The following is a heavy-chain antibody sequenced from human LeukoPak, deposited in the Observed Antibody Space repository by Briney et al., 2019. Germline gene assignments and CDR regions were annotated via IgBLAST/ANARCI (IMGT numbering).Heavy chain of an antibody. CDR3: ARIDGYCSSTSCQSRPYYFDY. V-gene: IGHV4-59*11. J-gene: IGHJ4*02. CDR2: IYDSGDT. D-gene: IGHD2-2*01. CDR1: GGSMRSHY. Sequence: SETLSLTCTVSGGSMRSHYWSWIRQPPGKGLEWIGYIYDSGDTNYNPSLKSRVTISVDTSKNQFSLKLSSVTAADTAVYYCARIDGYCSSTSCQSRPYYFDYWGQGTLVTVSS.